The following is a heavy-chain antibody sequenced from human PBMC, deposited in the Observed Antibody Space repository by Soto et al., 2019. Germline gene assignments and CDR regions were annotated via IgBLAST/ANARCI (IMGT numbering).Heavy chain of an antibody. V-gene: IGHV4-59*08. Sequence: QVHVQQSGPGLVKPSETLSLSCTVSGGPSSSNNWGWIRQPPGRGLEWIGYVYCTGGTSYNPSLKSRVTISADTSTNHTALTLSSVTAADTAVYYCVRQGIDYLHGLVEVWGQGTTVSVSS. D-gene: IGHD1-26*01. CDR3: VRQGIDYLHGLVEV. CDR2: VYCTGGT. CDR1: GGPSSSNN. J-gene: IGHJ6*02.